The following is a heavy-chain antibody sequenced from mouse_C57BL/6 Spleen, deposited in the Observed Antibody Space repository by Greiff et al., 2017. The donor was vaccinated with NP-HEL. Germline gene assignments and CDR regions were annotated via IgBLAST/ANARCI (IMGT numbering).Heavy chain of an antibody. J-gene: IGHJ4*01. Sequence: QVQLKQSGAELARPGASVKLSCKASGYTFTSYGISWVKQRTGQGLEWIGEIYPRSGNTYYNEKFKGKATLTADKSSSTAYMELRSLTSEDSAVYFCARAYGNRYAMDYWGQGTSVTVSS. CDR3: ARAYGNRYAMDY. CDR1: GYTFTSYG. CDR2: IYPRSGNT. V-gene: IGHV1-81*01. D-gene: IGHD2-1*01.